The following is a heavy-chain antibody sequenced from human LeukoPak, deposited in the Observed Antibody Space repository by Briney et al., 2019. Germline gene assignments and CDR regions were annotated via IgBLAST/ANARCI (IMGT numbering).Heavy chain of an antibody. D-gene: IGHD4-17*01. Sequence: GGSLRLSCAASGFTVSSNYMSWVRQAPGKGLEWVSVIYSGGSTYYADSVKGRFTISRDNSKSKVYLQIDTLTIEDSAVYYCVKPYPTLTTSSVLDTWGQGTLVTVSS. CDR3: VKPYPTLTTSSVLDT. CDR2: IYSGGST. CDR1: GFTVSSNY. V-gene: IGHV3-53*05. J-gene: IGHJ5*01.